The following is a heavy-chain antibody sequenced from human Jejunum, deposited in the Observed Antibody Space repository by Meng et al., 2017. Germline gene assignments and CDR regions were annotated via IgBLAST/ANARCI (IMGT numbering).Heavy chain of an antibody. J-gene: IGHJ3*02. CDR1: GFNFSDHY. CDR3: TRSYYYDSSAYYVDAFDI. Sequence: GESLKISCAASGFNFSDHYMDWVRQAPGKGLEWVGRARNKANRYSTQYAASVQGRFTISRDDSKNSLYLQMSSLIADDTAVYYCTRSYYYDSSAYYVDAFDIWGQGTMVTVSS. CDR2: ARNKANRYST. V-gene: IGHV3-72*01. D-gene: IGHD3-22*01.